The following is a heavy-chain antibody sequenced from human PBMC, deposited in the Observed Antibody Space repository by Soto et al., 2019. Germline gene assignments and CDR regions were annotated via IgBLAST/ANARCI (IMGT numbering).Heavy chain of an antibody. CDR2: IHGSGST. J-gene: IGHJ5*02. CDR1: GASISGDY. V-gene: IGHV4-4*07. D-gene: IGHD3-22*01. CDR3: VRVGDRSGYSYHFDN. Sequence: SETLSLTCSVSGASISGDYWGWIRQPAGEGLTWIARIHGSGSTNYNPSFGSRVTMSVDASTNQVSLKLTSVTAADSAVYYCVRVGDRSGYSYHFDNWGQGRLVTVS.